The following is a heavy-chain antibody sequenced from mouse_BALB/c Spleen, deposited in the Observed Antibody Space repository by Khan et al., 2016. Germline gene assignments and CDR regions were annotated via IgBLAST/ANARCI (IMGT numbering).Heavy chain of an antibody. CDR3: ARGLGDAMDY. CDR2: IDPANGNT. J-gene: IGHJ4*01. CDR1: GFNIKDTY. D-gene: IGHD3-3*01. V-gene: IGHV14-3*02. Sequence: VRLQQSGAELVKPGASVKLSCTASGFNIKDTYMHWVKQRPEQGLEWIGRIDPANGNTKYDPKFQGKATITADTSSNTAYLQLSSLTSEDTAGYYCARGLGDAMDYWGQGTPVTVSS.